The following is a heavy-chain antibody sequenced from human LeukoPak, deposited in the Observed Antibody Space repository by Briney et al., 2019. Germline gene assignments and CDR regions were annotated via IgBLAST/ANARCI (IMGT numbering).Heavy chain of an antibody. CDR2: SIPIVGTA. CDR3: ARSGSNLSKTWKRLNDEYYFDY. J-gene: IGHJ4*02. Sequence: AASVKVSCPASGGTFSSYAISWVRQAPGQGLEWMGGSIPIVGTAHYAHKFQGRLTITADESTSTAYMELSNLRSEDTAVYYCARSGSNLSKTWKRLNDEYYFDYWGQGTLVTVSS. D-gene: IGHD5-18*01. V-gene: IGHV1-69*01. CDR1: GGTFSSYA.